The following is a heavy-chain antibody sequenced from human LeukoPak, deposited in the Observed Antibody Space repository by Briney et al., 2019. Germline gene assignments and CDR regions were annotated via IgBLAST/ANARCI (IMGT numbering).Heavy chain of an antibody. J-gene: IGHJ4*02. CDR2: IRGDGRET. V-gene: IGHV3-7*03. CDR3: ARESAVGYGSSDY. D-gene: IGHD6-19*01. Sequence: PGESLRLSCAASGFTFGAYYMSWVRQAPGKGLEWVANIRGDGRETFYADSLRGRFSIFRDNARNSVSLQMNSLSAEDTGVYYCARESAVGYGSSDYWGQGTPVTVSS. CDR1: GFTFGAYY.